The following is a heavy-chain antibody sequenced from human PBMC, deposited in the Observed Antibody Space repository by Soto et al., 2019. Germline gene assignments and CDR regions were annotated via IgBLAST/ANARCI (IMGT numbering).Heavy chain of an antibody. CDR1: GGSFSGYY. Sequence: NPSETLSLTCAVYGGSFSGYYWSWIRQPPGKGLEWIGEINHSGSTNYNPSLKSRVTISVDTSKNQFSLKLSSVTAADTAVYYCARSRNTMVRGIDYWGQGTLVTVSS. CDR2: INHSGST. J-gene: IGHJ4*02. D-gene: IGHD3-10*01. CDR3: ARSRNTMVRGIDY. V-gene: IGHV4-34*01.